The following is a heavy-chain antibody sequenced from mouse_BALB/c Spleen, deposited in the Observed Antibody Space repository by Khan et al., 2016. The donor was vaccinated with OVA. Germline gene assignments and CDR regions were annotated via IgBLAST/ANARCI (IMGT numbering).Heavy chain of an antibody. CDR2: ISYSGST. V-gene: IGHV3-2*02. CDR3: ARSDDDGYYWYFDV. J-gene: IGHJ1*01. CDR1: GYSITSDYA. Sequence: EVQLQESGPGLVKPSQSLSLTCTVTGYSITSDYAWNWIRQFPGNKLEWMGYISYSGSTSYNPSLKSRISIPRDTSKNQFFLQLNSVTTEDTATYYCARSDDDGYYWYFDVWGAGTTVTVSS. D-gene: IGHD2-3*01.